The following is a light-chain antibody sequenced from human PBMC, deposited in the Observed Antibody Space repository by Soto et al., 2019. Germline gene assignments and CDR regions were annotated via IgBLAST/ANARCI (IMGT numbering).Light chain of an antibody. CDR2: GAS. V-gene: IGKV3-15*01. CDR3: QQYDNWPLT. CDR1: QSVSSN. Sequence: EIVMTQSPATLSLSPGERATLSCRASQSVSSNLAWYQQKHGKAPRLLIYGASTRTTGIPARCSGSGSGTEFTLTISSLQSEDFAVFYCQQYDNWPLTFGQGTLLEIK. J-gene: IGKJ5*01.